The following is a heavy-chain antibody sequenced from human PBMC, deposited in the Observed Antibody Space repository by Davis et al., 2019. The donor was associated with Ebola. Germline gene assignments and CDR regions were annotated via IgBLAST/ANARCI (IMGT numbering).Heavy chain of an antibody. CDR2: ISSSGSTI. J-gene: IGHJ6*02. V-gene: IGHV3-11*01. Sequence: GESLKISCAASGFTFSDYYMSWIRQAPGKGLEWVSYISSSGSTIYYADSVKGRFTISRDNAKNSLYLQMNSLRAEDTAVYYCARERAYGDSVPYYGMDVWGQGSTVTVSS. D-gene: IGHD4-17*01. CDR3: ARERAYGDSVPYYGMDV. CDR1: GFTFSDYY.